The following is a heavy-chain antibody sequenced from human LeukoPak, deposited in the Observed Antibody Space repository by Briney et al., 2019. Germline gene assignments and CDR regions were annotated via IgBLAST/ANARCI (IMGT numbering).Heavy chain of an antibody. CDR1: GGSISSYY. CDR2: IYYSGST. D-gene: IGHD3-3*01. Sequence: SETLCLTCTVSGGSISSYYWSRIRQPPGKGLEWIGYIYYSGSTNYNPSLKSRVTISVDTSKNQFSLKLSSVTAADTAVYYCARLGVLRFLEWPNHGMDVWGQGTTVTASS. CDR3: ARLGVLRFLEWPNHGMDV. J-gene: IGHJ6*02. V-gene: IGHV4-59*01.